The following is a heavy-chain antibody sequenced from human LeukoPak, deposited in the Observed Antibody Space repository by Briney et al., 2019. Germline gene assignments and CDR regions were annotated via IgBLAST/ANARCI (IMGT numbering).Heavy chain of an antibody. CDR1: GYTFTNYA. D-gene: IGHD3-10*01. Sequence: GASVKVSCKASGYTFTNYAIHWVRQAPGQRFEWMGWINAANGHTKYSQKFQDRITITRDTSATTAYMELNNLRSEDMARYYCARGRGPPNTNRDFYFYYYMDVWGTGTTVAVSS. CDR2: INAANGHT. CDR3: ARGRGPPNTNRDFYFYYYMDV. V-gene: IGHV1-3*03. J-gene: IGHJ6*03.